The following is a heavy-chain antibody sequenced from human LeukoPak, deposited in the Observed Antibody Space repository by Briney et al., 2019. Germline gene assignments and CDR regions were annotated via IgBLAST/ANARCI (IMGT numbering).Heavy chain of an antibody. CDR1: GGSISNKY. J-gene: IGHJ5*02. V-gene: IGHV4-59*01. D-gene: IGHD3-16*01. Sequence: SETLSLTCTVSGGSISNKYWSWIRQPPGKGLEWIGYIYYSGSTNYNPSLKSRVTISLDTSKNQFSLNLTSVTAADTAVYYCARFTPQGYGWGGYNRFDPWGQGTLVTVSS. CDR2: IYYSGST. CDR3: ARFTPQGYGWGGYNRFDP.